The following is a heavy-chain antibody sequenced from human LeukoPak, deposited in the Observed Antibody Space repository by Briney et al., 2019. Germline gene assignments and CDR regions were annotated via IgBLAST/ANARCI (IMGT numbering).Heavy chain of an antibody. V-gene: IGHV4-59*01. J-gene: IGHJ4*02. D-gene: IGHD6-19*01. Sequence: ETLSLTCTVSGGSINSYYWSWIRQPPGKGLEWIGYIYYSGSTNYNPSLKSRVTISVDTSKNQFSLKLSSVTAADTAVYYCARGVSSDFDYWGQGTLVTVSS. CDR1: GGSINSYY. CDR3: ARGVSSDFDY. CDR2: IYYSGST.